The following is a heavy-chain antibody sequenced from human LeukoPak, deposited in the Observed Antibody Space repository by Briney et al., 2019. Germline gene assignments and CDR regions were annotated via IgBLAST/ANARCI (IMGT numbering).Heavy chain of an antibody. D-gene: IGHD6-19*01. Sequence: GSSVKVSCKASGGTFSSYAISWVRQAPGKGLEWMGGFDPEDGETIYAQKFQGRVTMTEDTSTDTAYMELSSLRSEDTAVYYCAVAGMFDYWGQGTLVTVSS. V-gene: IGHV1-24*01. CDR2: FDPEDGET. CDR3: AVAGMFDY. CDR1: GGTFSSYA. J-gene: IGHJ4*02.